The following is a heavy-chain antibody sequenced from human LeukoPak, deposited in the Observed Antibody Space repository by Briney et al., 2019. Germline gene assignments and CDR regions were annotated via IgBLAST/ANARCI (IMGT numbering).Heavy chain of an antibody. J-gene: IGHJ4*02. D-gene: IGHD3-10*01. CDR3: ARDGDYYGSGSYYGFY. Sequence: GASVKVSCKASGGTFSSYAISWVRQAPGQGLEWMAGIIPIFGTANYAQKFQGRVTITADESTSTAYMELSSLRSEDTAVYYCARDGDYYGSGSYYGFYWGQGTLVTVSP. V-gene: IGHV1-69*13. CDR2: IIPIFGTA. CDR1: GGTFSSYA.